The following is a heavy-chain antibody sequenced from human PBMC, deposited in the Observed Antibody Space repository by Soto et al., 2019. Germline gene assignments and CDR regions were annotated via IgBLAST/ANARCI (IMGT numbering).Heavy chain of an antibody. Sequence: GGSLRLSCEGSGFTFSDYYMSWIRQAPGRGLEWISYSSNSGTFTRYSDSVKGRFSISRDSTKNFLYLQMNSLRAEDTAVYYCARSGDNYNVLDYWGQGTPVTVSS. CDR1: GFTFSDYY. CDR2: SSNSGTFT. J-gene: IGHJ4*02. D-gene: IGHD3-10*02. V-gene: IGHV3-11*06. CDR3: ARSGDNYNVLDY.